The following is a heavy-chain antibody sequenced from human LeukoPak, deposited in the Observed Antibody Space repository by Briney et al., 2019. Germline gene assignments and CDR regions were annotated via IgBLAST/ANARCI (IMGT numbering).Heavy chain of an antibody. J-gene: IGHJ6*03. CDR2: ISSRGTYI. V-gene: IGHV3-21*01. CDR1: GFTFRSYS. CDR3: ARDLRFGTEGYYYYMDV. D-gene: IGHD3-10*01. Sequence: PGGSLRLSCAASGFTFRSYSMNWVRQAPGKGLEWVSSISSRGTYIYYADSLKGRFTISRDNAKNSLYMQMNSLRAEDTAVYYCARDLRFGTEGYYYYMDVWGKGTTVTVSS.